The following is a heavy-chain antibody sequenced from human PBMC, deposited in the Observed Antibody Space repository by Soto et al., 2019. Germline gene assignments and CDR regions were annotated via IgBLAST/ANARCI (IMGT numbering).Heavy chain of an antibody. CDR3: ARVRYGMYYFDY. J-gene: IGHJ4*02. Sequence: EVQLVESGGGSIQPGGSLRLSCAASGFTVSSNYMNWVRQAPGKGLEWVSVIYSGGSTYYADSVKGRFTISRDNSKNTLYLQMNSLRAEDTAVYYCARVRYGMYYFDYWGQGTLVTVSS. V-gene: IGHV3-53*01. D-gene: IGHD5-18*01. CDR2: IYSGGST. CDR1: GFTVSSNY.